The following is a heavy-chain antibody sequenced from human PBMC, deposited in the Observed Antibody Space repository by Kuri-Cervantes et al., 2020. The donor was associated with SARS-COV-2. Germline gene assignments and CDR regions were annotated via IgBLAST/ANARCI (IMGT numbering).Heavy chain of an antibody. J-gene: IGHJ6*02. Sequence: SVKVSCKASGGTFSSYAISWVRQAPGQGLEWMGGIIPIFGTANYAQKFQGRVTITTDKSTSTAYMELSSLRSEDTAVYYCARWEEADYYGMDVWGQGTTVTVSS. D-gene: IGHD1-26*01. CDR3: ARWEEADYYGMDV. CDR1: GGTFSSYA. V-gene: IGHV1-69*05. CDR2: IIPIFGTA.